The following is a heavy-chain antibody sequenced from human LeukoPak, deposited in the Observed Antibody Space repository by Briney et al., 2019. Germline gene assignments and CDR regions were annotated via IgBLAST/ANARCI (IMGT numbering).Heavy chain of an antibody. CDR3: ARVEYYDFWSGYYTGAGAFDI. CDR2: IIPIFGTA. V-gene: IGHV1-69*13. Sequence: SVKVSCKASGGTFSSYAISWVRQAPGQGLEWMGGIIPIFGTANYAQKFQGRVTITADESTSTAYMELSSLRSEDTAVYYCARVEYYDFWSGYYTGAGAFDIWGQGTMVTVSS. CDR1: GGTFSSYA. J-gene: IGHJ3*02. D-gene: IGHD3-3*01.